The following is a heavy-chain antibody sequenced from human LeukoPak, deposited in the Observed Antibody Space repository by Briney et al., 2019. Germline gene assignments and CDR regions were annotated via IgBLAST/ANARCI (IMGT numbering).Heavy chain of an antibody. Sequence: SETLSLTCTVSGGSISSGDYYWSWIRQPPGTGLEWIGYIYYSGSTYYNPSLKSRVTISVDTSKNQFSLELSSVTAADTAVYYCARDVWGSGSFDYWGQGTLVTVSS. CDR3: ARDVWGSGSFDY. V-gene: IGHV4-30-4*01. CDR2: IYYSGST. CDR1: GGSISSGDYY. D-gene: IGHD3-10*01. J-gene: IGHJ4*02.